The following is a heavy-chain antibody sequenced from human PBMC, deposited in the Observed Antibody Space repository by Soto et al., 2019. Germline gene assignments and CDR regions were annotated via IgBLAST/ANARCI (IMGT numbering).Heavy chain of an antibody. Sequence: PLRLSCAASGFTFSTYGMHWVRQAPGKGLEWVAVISNDGSDKYYADSVKGRFTISRDNSKNTLYLQMNSLRAEDTAVYYCAKNRGNYYDSLGVLDYWGQGTLVTVSS. D-gene: IGHD3-22*01. CDR1: GFTFSTYG. V-gene: IGHV3-30*18. CDR2: ISNDGSDK. CDR3: AKNRGNYYDSLGVLDY. J-gene: IGHJ4*02.